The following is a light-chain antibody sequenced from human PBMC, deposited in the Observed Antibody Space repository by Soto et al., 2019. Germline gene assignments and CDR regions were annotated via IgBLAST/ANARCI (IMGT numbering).Light chain of an antibody. Sequence: QSVLTQPPSVSAAPGQKVTISCSGSSSNIGNNYVSWYQQFPGTAPKLLICENNKRPSGIPDRFSGSKSGTSATLGITGLQTGDEADYYCGTWDSSLSGAVFGGGTQLTVL. CDR1: SSNIGNNY. CDR3: GTWDSSLSGAV. V-gene: IGLV1-51*02. CDR2: ENN. J-gene: IGLJ7*01.